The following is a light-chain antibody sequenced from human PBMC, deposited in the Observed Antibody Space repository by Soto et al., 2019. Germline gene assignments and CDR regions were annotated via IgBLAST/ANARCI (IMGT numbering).Light chain of an antibody. CDR1: QSVSSY. J-gene: IGKJ4*01. CDR2: AAS. V-gene: IGKV1-39*01. Sequence: EIEMTQSPASLSVSLGDRVTLSCRASQSVSSYLIWYQQKTGKAPKLLIYAASTLQSGVPSRCSGSGSGTDFTLTISSLQPEDFAAYYCQQYYSTPFTFGEGTKVEIK. CDR3: QQYYSTPFT.